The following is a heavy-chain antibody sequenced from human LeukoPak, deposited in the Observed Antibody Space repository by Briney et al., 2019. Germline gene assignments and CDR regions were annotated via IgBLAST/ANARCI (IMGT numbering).Heavy chain of an antibody. CDR1: GFTFSSYA. J-gene: IGHJ4*02. D-gene: IGHD3-9*01. CDR3: TKDSYVILTDFDY. CDR2: ISGSGGST. Sequence: GGSLRLSCAASGFTFSSYAMSWVRQAPGKGLEWFSAISGSGGSTYYADSVKGRYTLSRDNSKHTLYLNIHTLRAEHTAVYFCTKDSYVILTDFDYWGQGTLVTVSS. V-gene: IGHV3-23*01.